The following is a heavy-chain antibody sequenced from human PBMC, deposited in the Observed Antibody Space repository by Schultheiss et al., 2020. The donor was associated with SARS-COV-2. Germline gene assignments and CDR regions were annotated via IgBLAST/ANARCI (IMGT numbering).Heavy chain of an antibody. J-gene: IGHJ6*03. V-gene: IGHV4-39*01. CDR1: GGSISSSSYY. CDR2: IYYSGST. Sequence: SETLSLTCTVSGGSISSSSYYWGWIRQPPGKGLEWIGSIYYSGSTYYNPSLKSRVTISVDTSKNQFSLKLSSVTAADTAVYYCARVSYDTLTGYMDVWGKGTTVTVSS. CDR3: ARVSYDTLTGYMDV. D-gene: IGHD3-3*01.